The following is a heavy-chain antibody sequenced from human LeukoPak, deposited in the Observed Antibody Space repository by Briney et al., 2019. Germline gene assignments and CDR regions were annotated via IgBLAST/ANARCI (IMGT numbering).Heavy chain of an antibody. CDR1: GYSISSGYY. CDR2: IYYTGST. Sequence: PSETLSLTCTVSGYSISSGYYWGWIRQPPGKGLEWIGYIYYTGSTTYNPSLESRITISVDTSKNQFSLELTSVTAADTAVYYCARGPNYSGYGNFDYWGQGTLVTVSS. V-gene: IGHV4-61*01. D-gene: IGHD5-12*01. J-gene: IGHJ4*02. CDR3: ARGPNYSGYGNFDY.